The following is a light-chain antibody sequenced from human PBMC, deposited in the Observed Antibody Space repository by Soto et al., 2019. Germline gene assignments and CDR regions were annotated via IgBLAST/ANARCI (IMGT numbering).Light chain of an antibody. CDR1: QAISSS. V-gene: IGKV1-9*01. CDR2: AAS. J-gene: IGKJ2*01. Sequence: IQLTQSPSFLSASVGDRVTITCRASQAISSSLAWYQHNPGKAPKLLIYAASTLQNGVPSSFSGTGSGTESTLTISSLQPEACPTYYCQPLNDYRYTFGQRTKVE. CDR3: QPLNDYRYT.